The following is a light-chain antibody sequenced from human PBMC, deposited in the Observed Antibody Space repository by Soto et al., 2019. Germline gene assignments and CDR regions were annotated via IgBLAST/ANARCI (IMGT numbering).Light chain of an antibody. CDR3: QQRSNWPYT. CDR1: QSVSSY. Sequence: EIVLTQSPATLSLSPGERATLSCRASQSVSSYLAWYQQKPGQAPRLLIYAASNRATGIPARFSGSGSGTDFTLTISILEPEYFAVYYCQQRSNWPYTFGQGTKLEIK. CDR2: AAS. V-gene: IGKV3-11*01. J-gene: IGKJ2*01.